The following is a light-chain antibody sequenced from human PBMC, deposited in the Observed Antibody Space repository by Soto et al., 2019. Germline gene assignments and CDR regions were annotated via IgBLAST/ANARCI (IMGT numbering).Light chain of an antibody. Sequence: DIQMAQSPSSLSASVGDRVTITCRASQNINNYLNWYQQKPGKAPKLLIYAASSLQSGVPSRFSGSGSGTDFTLTIGSLQHEDFETYFCQQSYNTPRALGQGTKVDIK. CDR2: AAS. CDR3: QQSYNTPRA. V-gene: IGKV1-39*01. CDR1: QNINNY. J-gene: IGKJ1*01.